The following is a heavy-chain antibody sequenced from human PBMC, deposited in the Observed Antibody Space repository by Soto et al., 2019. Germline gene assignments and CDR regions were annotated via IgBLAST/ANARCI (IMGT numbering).Heavy chain of an antibody. V-gene: IGHV6-1*01. J-gene: IGHJ6*02. CDR3: AGVSSFRGMDV. CDR1: EDRFSSSSAA. D-gene: IGHD3-16*01. CDR2: TYYRSTWSN. Sequence: SQTLAVTCTISEDRFSSSSAAWNGLRQSPSRGLEWLGRTYYRSTWSNDYAGSVKSRITINPDTFENQFSLQLYSVTPEDTAVYYCAGVSSFRGMDVWGQGTPVTVSS.